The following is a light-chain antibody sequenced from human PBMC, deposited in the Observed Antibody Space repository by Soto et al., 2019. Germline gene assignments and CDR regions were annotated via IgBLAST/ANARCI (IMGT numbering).Light chain of an antibody. CDR2: GAS. J-gene: IGKJ1*01. V-gene: IGKV3-20*01. CDR3: QQYGDSPST. Sequence: EIVLTQSPGTLSLSPGDRATLSCRASQSVSSSYLAWYQQKPGRAPRLLIYGASGRATGIPDRFSGSGSGPDFTLTITRLEPEDFAVYYCQQYGDSPSTFGQGTKVEIK. CDR1: QSVSSSY.